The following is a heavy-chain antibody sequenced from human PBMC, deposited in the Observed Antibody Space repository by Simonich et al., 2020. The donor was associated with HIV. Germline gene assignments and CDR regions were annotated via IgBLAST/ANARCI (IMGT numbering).Heavy chain of an antibody. J-gene: IGHJ1*01. CDR2: INHSEST. CDR3: ARLTAGGLGEYFQH. V-gene: IGHV4-34*01. D-gene: IGHD6-13*01. CDR1: GGSFSGYY. Sequence: QVQLQQWGAGLLKPSETLSLTCAVYGGSFSGYYWSWIRQPPGTGLEWIGEINHSESTNYNPSLKSRVTISVDTSKNQFSLKLSSVTAADTAVYYCARLTAGGLGEYFQHWGQGTLVTVSS.